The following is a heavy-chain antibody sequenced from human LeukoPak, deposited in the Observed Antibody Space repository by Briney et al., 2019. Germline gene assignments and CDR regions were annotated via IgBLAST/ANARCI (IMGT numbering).Heavy chain of an antibody. V-gene: IGHV3-33*01. CDR2: IWYDGSNK. J-gene: IGHJ6*02. CDR1: GFTFSSYG. CDR3: ARANTYDSNYYYGMDV. Sequence: GGSLRLSCAASGFTFSSYGMHWVRQAPGKGLEWVAVIWYDGSNKYYADSVKGRFTISRDNSKNTLYLQMNSLRAEDTAVYYCARANTYDSNYYYGMDVWGQGTTVTVSS. D-gene: IGHD5-12*01.